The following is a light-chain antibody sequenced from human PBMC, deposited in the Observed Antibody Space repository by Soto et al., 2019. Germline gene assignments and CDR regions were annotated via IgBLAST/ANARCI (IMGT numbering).Light chain of an antibody. CDR1: SSDVGSYNL. CDR2: EGS. J-gene: IGLJ1*01. CDR3: CSFAGSSIFFV. V-gene: IGLV2-23*03. Sequence: QSALTQPASVSGSPGQSITISCTGTSSDVGSYNLVSWYRQHPGKAPKLMLYEGSKRPSGVSNRFSGSTSGNTASLTISGLQAGDEADYYCCSFAGSSIFFVFGTGTKVTVL.